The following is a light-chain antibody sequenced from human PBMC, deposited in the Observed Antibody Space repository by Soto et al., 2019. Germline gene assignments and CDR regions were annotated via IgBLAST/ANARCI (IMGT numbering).Light chain of an antibody. Sequence: DIQMPQSPSSLSASVGARVTITCRASQSISNYLNWYRQRPGKAPKVLIYAASTLESGVPSRFSGSGSGTDFTLTISSLKPEDFATYYCQQSFSTPSITFGQGTRLEIK. CDR3: QQSFSTPSIT. CDR2: AAS. CDR1: QSISNY. J-gene: IGKJ5*01. V-gene: IGKV1-39*01.